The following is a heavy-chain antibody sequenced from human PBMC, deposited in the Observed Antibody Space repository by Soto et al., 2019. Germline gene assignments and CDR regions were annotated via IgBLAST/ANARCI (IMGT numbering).Heavy chain of an antibody. CDR1: GFTVSSNY. D-gene: IGHD3-22*01. CDR2: IYSGGST. Sequence: GGSLRLSCAASGFTVSSNYRSWVRQAPGKGLEWVSVIYSGGSTYYADSVKGRFTISRDNSKNTLYLQMNSLRAEDTAVYYCARSLYYYDSSGYYDYWGQGTLVTVSS. V-gene: IGHV3-53*01. CDR3: ARSLYYYDSSGYYDY. J-gene: IGHJ4*02.